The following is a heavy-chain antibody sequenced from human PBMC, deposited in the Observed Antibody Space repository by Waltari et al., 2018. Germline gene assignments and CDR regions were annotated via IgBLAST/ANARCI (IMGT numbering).Heavy chain of an antibody. Sequence: QVQLQQWGAGLLKPSESLSLTCAVYGGSFSGYYWSWIRQPPGKGLEWIGEINHSGRTNYNPSLNSRVTISVDTSKNQFSLKLSSVTAADTAVYYFARGGIFVWMATIWWFDPWGQGTLVTVSS. CDR2: INHSGRT. J-gene: IGHJ5*02. CDR3: ARGGIFVWMATIWWFDP. V-gene: IGHV4-34*01. D-gene: IGHD5-12*01. CDR1: GGSFSGYY.